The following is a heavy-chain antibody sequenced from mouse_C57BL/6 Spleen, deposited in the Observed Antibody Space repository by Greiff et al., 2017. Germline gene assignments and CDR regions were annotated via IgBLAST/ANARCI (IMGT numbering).Heavy chain of an antibody. CDR1: GFTFSSYA. Sequence: EVQLVESGGGLVKPGGSLKLSCAASGFTFSSYAMSWVRQTPEKRLEWVATISDGGSYTYYPDNVKGRFTISRDNAKNNLYLQMSHLKSEDTAMYYCARDYGSSRGYFDVWGTGTTVTVSS. CDR3: ARDYGSSRGYFDV. D-gene: IGHD1-1*01. CDR2: ISDGGSYT. J-gene: IGHJ1*03. V-gene: IGHV5-4*01.